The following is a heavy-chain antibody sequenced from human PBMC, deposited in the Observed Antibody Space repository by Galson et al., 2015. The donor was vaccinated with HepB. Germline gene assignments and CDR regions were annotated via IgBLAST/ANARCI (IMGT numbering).Heavy chain of an antibody. D-gene: IGHD2-15*01. V-gene: IGHV3-48*04. CDR2: IXSXXXSX. Sequence: SLRLSCAXSGFTFSXYSMNWXRQAXGKGLXXXXXIXSXXXSXXXADXVKGRFSISRDNAKNSLYLQVSSLRVXDTAVYYXGRVEWXRGGVYYMDVWGKGTTVTVSS. CDR3: GRVEWXRGGVYYMDV. CDR1: GFTFSXYS. J-gene: IGHJ6*03.